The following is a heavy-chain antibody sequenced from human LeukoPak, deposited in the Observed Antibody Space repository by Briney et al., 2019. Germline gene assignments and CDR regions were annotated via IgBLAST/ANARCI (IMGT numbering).Heavy chain of an antibody. CDR2: ISAYNGNT. Sequence: ASVKVSCKASGYTFTSYGISRVRQAPGQGLEWMGWISAYNGNTNYAQKLQGRVTMTTDTSTSTAYMELRSLRSDDTAVYYCARGDRPGDYYYGMDVWGQGTTVTVSS. J-gene: IGHJ6*02. CDR1: GYTFTSYG. V-gene: IGHV1-18*01. D-gene: IGHD3-10*01. CDR3: ARGDRPGDYYYGMDV.